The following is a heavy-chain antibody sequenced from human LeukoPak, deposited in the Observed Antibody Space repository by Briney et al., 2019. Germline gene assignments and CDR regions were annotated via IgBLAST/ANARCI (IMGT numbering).Heavy chain of an antibody. CDR1: GYTFTDYY. Sequence: ASVKVSCKASGYTFTDYYMHWVRQAPGQGLEWMGWINPNSGGRNSAQTFPGRVTMTRDTSISTAYMELSRLRSDDTAVYYCAVTTVSTDDYWGQGTLVTVSS. CDR2: INPNSGGR. CDR3: AVTTVSTDDY. J-gene: IGHJ4*02. D-gene: IGHD4-17*01. V-gene: IGHV1-2*02.